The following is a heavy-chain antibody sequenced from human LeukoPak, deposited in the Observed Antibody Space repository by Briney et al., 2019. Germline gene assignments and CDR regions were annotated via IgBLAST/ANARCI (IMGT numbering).Heavy chain of an antibody. D-gene: IGHD6-13*01. J-gene: IGHJ4*02. Sequence: ASVTVSCKASGYTLTSYDINWVRQAPGQGLEWMGWMNPNSGNTGYAQKFQGRVTITRNTSISTAYMELSSLRSEDTAVYYCARGRWQQPFDYWGQGTLVTVSS. V-gene: IGHV1-8*03. CDR2: MNPNSGNT. CDR3: ARGRWQQPFDY. CDR1: GYTLTSYD.